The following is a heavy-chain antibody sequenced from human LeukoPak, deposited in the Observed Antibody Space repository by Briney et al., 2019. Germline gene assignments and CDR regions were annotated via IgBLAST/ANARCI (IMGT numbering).Heavy chain of an antibody. Sequence: GGSLRLSCAASGFTFSSYAMNWVRQPPGKGLEWVSTISGSGDSTYYADSVKGRFTISRDNSKNALYLQMNSLRAEDTAVYYCAKAKTQAMVLPGNYWGQGTLVTVSS. V-gene: IGHV3-23*01. D-gene: IGHD5-18*01. J-gene: IGHJ4*02. CDR1: GFTFSSYA. CDR2: ISGSGDST. CDR3: AKAKTQAMVLPGNY.